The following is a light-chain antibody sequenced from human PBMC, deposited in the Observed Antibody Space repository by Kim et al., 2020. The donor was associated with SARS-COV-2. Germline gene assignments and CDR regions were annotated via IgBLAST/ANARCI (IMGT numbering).Light chain of an antibody. Sequence: QSALTQPASVSGSPGQSITISCTGTSGDIGGYNYVSWYQQHPDKAPKLLIFEVTERPAGISNRFSGSESGNTASLTISGLQAEDEAHYYCISYTYTNTLLIGGGTQLTVL. CDR1: SGDIGGYNY. CDR2: EVT. V-gene: IGLV2-14*01. CDR3: ISYTYTNTLL. J-gene: IGLJ2*01.